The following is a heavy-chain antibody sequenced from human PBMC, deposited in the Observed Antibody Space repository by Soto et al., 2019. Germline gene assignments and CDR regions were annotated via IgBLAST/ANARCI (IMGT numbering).Heavy chain of an antibody. CDR1: GFTFSSYG. CDR3: ARGFTLGSAMDV. Sequence: VQLVESGGGVVQPGRSLRLSCAASGFTFSSYGMHWVRQAPGKGLEWVAVIWYDGSNKYYADSVKGRFTISRDNSKNTLYLQMNSLRAEDTAVYYCARGFTLGSAMDVWGKGTTVTVSS. J-gene: IGHJ6*03. D-gene: IGHD3-10*01. V-gene: IGHV3-33*01. CDR2: IWYDGSNK.